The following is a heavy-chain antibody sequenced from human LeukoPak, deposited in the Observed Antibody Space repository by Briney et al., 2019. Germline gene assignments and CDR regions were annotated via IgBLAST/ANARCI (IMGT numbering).Heavy chain of an antibody. CDR1: GFTFSSYA. D-gene: IGHD3-16*01. Sequence: GGSLRLPCAASGFTFSSYAMSWVRQAPGKGREWVSAISGSGGSTYYADSVKGRFTISRDNSKNTLYLQMNSLRAEDTAVYYCAKDLGPTDDAFDIWGQGTMVTVSS. CDR2: ISGSGGST. CDR3: AKDLGPTDDAFDI. V-gene: IGHV3-23*01. J-gene: IGHJ3*02.